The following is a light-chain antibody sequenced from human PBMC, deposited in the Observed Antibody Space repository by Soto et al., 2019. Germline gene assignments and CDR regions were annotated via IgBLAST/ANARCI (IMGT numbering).Light chain of an antibody. Sequence: EIVMTQSPATLSVSPGERATLSCRASQSVSTYLAWYQQKPGQAPRLLIYGASTRATGIPARFGGSGSGTALTLTISSLQYEDFAVYCCQQYINWPPTFGQWTRLESK. J-gene: IGKJ5*01. V-gene: IGKV3-15*01. CDR2: GAS. CDR3: QQYINWPPT. CDR1: QSVSTY.